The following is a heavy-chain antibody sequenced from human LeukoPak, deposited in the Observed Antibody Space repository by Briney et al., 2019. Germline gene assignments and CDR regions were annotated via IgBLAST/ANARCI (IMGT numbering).Heavy chain of an antibody. Sequence: SETLSLTCAVYGGSFSGYYWSWIRQPPGKGLEWIGEINHSGSTNYNPSLKSRVTISVDTSKNQLSLKLSSVTAADTAVYYCARGRVKLGRRPNGRTVLFDYWGQGTLVTVSS. CDR2: INHSGST. CDR1: GGSFSGYY. J-gene: IGHJ4*02. V-gene: IGHV4-34*01. D-gene: IGHD4-17*01. CDR3: ARGRVKLGRRPNGRTVLFDY.